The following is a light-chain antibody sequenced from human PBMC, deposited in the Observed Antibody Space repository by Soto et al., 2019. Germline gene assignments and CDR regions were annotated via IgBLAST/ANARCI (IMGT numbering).Light chain of an antibody. CDR2: GAT. J-gene: IGKJ5*01. CDR3: QQLKSYVT. V-gene: IGKV1-9*01. Sequence: IQLTQSPSSLSASVGDRVTITCRASQGISNYLAWYQQKPGKTPRLLLYGATTLQSGVPSRFSGSGSGTDFALTISSLQPEDFATYYCQQLKSYVTFGQGTRLEI. CDR1: QGISNY.